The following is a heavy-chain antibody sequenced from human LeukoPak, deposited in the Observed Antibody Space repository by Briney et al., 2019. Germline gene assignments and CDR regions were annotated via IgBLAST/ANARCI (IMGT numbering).Heavy chain of an antibody. CDR1: GGSFSGYY. D-gene: IGHD5-18*01. J-gene: IGHJ6*03. CDR3: ARGSQLWLPNYYYYYMDV. CDR2: INHSGST. V-gene: IGHV4-34*01. Sequence: SETLSLTCAVYGGSFSGYYWSWIRQPPGKGLEWIGEINHSGSTNYNPSLKSRVTISVDTSKNQFSLKLSSVTAADTAVYYCARGSQLWLPNYYYYYMDVWGKGTTVTVSS.